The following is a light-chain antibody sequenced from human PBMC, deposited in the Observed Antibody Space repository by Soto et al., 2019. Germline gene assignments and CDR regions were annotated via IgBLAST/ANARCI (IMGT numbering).Light chain of an antibody. J-gene: IGKJ1*01. CDR3: QQYNNRPRT. CDR2: GAS. Sequence: EIVMTQSPATLSVSPGERATLSCRASQSVSSNLAWYQQKPGQGPRLLIYGASTRATGIPGRFSGSGSGTEFTLTISSLQSEDFAVYYCQQYNNRPRTFGQGTKVEIK. V-gene: IGKV3-15*01. CDR1: QSVSSN.